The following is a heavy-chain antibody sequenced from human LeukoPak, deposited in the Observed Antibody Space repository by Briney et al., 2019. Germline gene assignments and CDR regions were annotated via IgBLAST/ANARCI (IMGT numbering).Heavy chain of an antibody. CDR3: ARDGLSAALGY. D-gene: IGHD6-13*01. Sequence: PGGSLRLSCAASGFTFRSFWMSWVSQAPGKGLEGVANIKQDGSEKYYVESVKGRFTISRDNAKNSLYLQMNSLRAEDTAVYYCARDGLSAALGYWGQGTPVTVSS. V-gene: IGHV3-7*01. CDR1: GFTFRSFW. CDR2: IKQDGSEK. J-gene: IGHJ4*02.